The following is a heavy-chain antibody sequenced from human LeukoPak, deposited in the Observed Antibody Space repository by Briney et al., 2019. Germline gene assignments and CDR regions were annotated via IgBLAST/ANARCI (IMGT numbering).Heavy chain of an antibody. Sequence: GASVKVSCKASGYTFTSYGISWVRQAPGQGLEWMGWISAYNGNTNYAQKLQGRVTMTTDTSTSTAYMELRSLRSDDTAVYYCARDHARFGYSSGTHGMDVWGQGTTVTVSS. D-gene: IGHD6-19*01. CDR1: GYTFTSYG. CDR3: ARDHARFGYSSGTHGMDV. CDR2: ISAYNGNT. V-gene: IGHV1-18*01. J-gene: IGHJ6*02.